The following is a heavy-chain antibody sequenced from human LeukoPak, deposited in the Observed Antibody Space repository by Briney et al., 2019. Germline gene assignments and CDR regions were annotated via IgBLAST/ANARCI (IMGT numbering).Heavy chain of an antibody. CDR3: VRDGMGVIKAFDI. D-gene: IGHD3-10*01. J-gene: IGHJ3*02. V-gene: IGHV3-7*05. Sequence: GGSLRLSCIASGFTFGDYAMSWVRQAPGKGLEWVANIKQDGSEKYYVDSVKGRFTISRDNAKNSLYLQMSSLRAEDTAVYYCVRDGMGVIKAFDIWGQGTVVTVSS. CDR2: IKQDGSEK. CDR1: GFTFGDYA.